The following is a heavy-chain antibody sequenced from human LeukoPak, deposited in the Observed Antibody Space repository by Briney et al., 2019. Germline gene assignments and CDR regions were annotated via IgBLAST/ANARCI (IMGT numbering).Heavy chain of an antibody. CDR2: INPSGGST. CDR1: GYTFTSYY. Sequence: ASVKVSCKASGYTFTSYYMHWVRQAPGQGLEWMGIINPSGGSTSYAQKFQGRVTMTRDMSTSTVYMELSSLRSEDTAVYYCGSPGPYDRGAFDIWGQGTMVTVSS. V-gene: IGHV1-46*01. D-gene: IGHD3-22*01. J-gene: IGHJ3*02. CDR3: GSPGPYDRGAFDI.